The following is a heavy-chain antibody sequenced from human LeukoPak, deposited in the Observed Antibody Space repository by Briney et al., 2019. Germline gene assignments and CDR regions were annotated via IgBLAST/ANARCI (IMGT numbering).Heavy chain of an antibody. CDR3: ARDTALIITPGGPDY. J-gene: IGHJ4*01. CDR2: ISAYNGDT. V-gene: IGHV1-18*01. CDR1: GYTFASYG. Sequence: ASVKVSCKASGYTFASYGISWVRQAPGQGLEWVGWISAYNGDTRYAQHLQGRVTLTTDTSTGTAYMELRSLTSDDTALYYCARDTALIITPGGPDYWGRGTPITVSS. D-gene: IGHD2-8*02.